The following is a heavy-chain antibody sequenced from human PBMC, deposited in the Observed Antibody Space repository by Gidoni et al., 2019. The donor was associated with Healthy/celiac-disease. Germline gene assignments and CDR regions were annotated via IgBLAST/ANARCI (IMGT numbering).Heavy chain of an antibody. V-gene: IGHV3-11*05. D-gene: IGHD1-26*01. CDR2: ISSSSSYT. J-gene: IGHJ6*02. Sequence: QVQLVESGGGLVKPGGSLRLSCGASGFTFRASYLSWIRQAPGKGLEVVSYISSSSSYTNYADSVKGRFTISRDNAKNSLYLQMNSLRAEDTAVYYCARNPLPEWELLYYYYGMDVWGQGTTVTVSS. CDR3: ARNPLPEWELLYYYYGMDV. CDR1: GFTFRASY.